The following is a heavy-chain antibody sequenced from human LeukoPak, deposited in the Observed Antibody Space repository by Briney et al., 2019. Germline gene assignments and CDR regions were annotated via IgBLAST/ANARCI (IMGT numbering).Heavy chain of an antibody. J-gene: IGHJ4*02. CDR2: ISSSSSTI. CDR1: GFTFSSYS. D-gene: IGHD3-22*01. CDR3: ARNSDYYDYSPQSV. V-gene: IGHV3-48*01. Sequence: GGSLRLSCAASGFTFSSYSMNWVRQAPGKGLEWVSYISSSSSTIYYADSVKGRFTISRDNSKNMLFLQMNSLIIEDTAVYYCARNSDYYDYSPQSVWGQGTLVTVS.